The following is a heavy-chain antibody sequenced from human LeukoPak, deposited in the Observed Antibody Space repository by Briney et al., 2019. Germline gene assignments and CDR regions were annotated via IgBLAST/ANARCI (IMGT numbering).Heavy chain of an antibody. V-gene: IGHV3-66*01. J-gene: IGHJ4*02. CDR3: ARFPISTPTSDYFDY. D-gene: IGHD2-2*01. CDR2: IYTGGST. CDR1: GFSVSSDY. Sequence: GGSLRLSCAASGFSVSSDYMNWIRQTPGKGLEWASVIYTGGSTYYADSVKGRFTISRDNSRNTLYLQMSSLRAEDTAVYYCARFPISTPTSDYFDYWGQGTLVTVSS.